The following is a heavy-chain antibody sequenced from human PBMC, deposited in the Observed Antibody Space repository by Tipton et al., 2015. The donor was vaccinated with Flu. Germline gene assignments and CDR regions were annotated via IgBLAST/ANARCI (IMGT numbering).Heavy chain of an antibody. V-gene: IGHV3-66*01. D-gene: IGHD6-6*01. Sequence: SLRLSCAASGFTVSSNYMSWVRQAPGKGLEWVSVIYSGGSTYYADSVKGGFTISRDNSKNTLYLQTNSLRAEDTAVYYCARSVRGIAARPLYYYYYMDVWGKGTTVTVS. CDR2: IYSGGST. J-gene: IGHJ6*03. CDR3: ARSVRGIAARPLYYYYYMDV. CDR1: GFTVSSNY.